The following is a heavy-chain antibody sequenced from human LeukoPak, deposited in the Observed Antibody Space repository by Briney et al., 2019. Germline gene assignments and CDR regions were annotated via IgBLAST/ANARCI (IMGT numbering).Heavy chain of an antibody. CDR3: AKVDYGDDEYYFDY. CDR1: GFTFSSYA. CDR2: ISGSGGST. V-gene: IGHV3-23*01. Sequence: GGSLRLSCAASGFTFSSYAMSWVRQAPGKGMEWVSAISGSGGSTYYADSVKGRFTISRDNSKNTLYLRMNSLRAEDTAVYYCAKVDYGDDEYYFDYWGQGTLVTVSS. D-gene: IGHD4-17*01. J-gene: IGHJ4*02.